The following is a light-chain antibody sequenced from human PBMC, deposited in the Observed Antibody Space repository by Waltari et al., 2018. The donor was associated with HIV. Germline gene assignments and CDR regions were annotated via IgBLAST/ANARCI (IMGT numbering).Light chain of an antibody. CDR3: SSFAGTNSHVV. CDR1: SRDLGAYNF. V-gene: IGLV2-8*01. CDR2: GVK. Sequence: QSALTQPPSASGTPEQAVTISCTGTSRDLGAYNFAYWYHKPPGQAPKLIIFGVKKRPSGVPDRFSGSKVVNTASLTVSGLQAEDEADYYCSSFAGTNSHVVFGGGTKLTVL. J-gene: IGLJ2*01.